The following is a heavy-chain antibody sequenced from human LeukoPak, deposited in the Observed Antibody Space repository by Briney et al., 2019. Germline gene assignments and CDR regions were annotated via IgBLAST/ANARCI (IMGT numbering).Heavy chain of an antibody. CDR2: INTNTGNP. J-gene: IGHJ4*02. Sequence: ASVKVSCKASGYTFTSYGISWVRQAPGQGLEWMGWINTNTGNPTYAQGFTGRFVFSLDTSVSTAYLQISSLKAEDTAVYYCARGKWFGELPFDYWGQGTLVTVSS. CDR1: GYTFTSYG. D-gene: IGHD3-10*01. V-gene: IGHV7-4-1*02. CDR3: ARGKWFGELPFDY.